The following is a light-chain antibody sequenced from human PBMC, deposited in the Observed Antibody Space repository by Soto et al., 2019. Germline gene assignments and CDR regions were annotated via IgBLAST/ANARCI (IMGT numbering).Light chain of an antibody. CDR1: QTVSTL. CDR3: QQYNNYFFT. CDR2: KAS. Sequence: DFQMTQSPSTLSASVGDRVTITCRASQTVSTLLAWYQQKPGKAPKLLIYKASTLESGVPSRFSGSGSGTEFTLTISSLQPDDFATYYCQQYNNYFFTFGPGTKVEIK. V-gene: IGKV1-5*03. J-gene: IGKJ3*01.